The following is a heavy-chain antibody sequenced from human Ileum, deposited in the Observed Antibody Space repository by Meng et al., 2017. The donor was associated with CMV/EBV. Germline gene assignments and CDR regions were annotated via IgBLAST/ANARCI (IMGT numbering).Heavy chain of an antibody. D-gene: IGHD4-17*01. CDR1: GGSIISVVHN. CDR3: SRGHRYDDYYFDS. J-gene: IGHJ4*02. V-gene: IGHV4-30-4*08. Sequence: LKESVAVLVKFSQPCGLSCTVSGGSIISVVHNGSWIRQPAGKCLLWIGYVFYRGSTYYNSSLISLVTISVDTANNQDSLGLSSVTAAVTAVYYCSRGHRYDDYYFDSWGQGTLVTVSS. CDR2: VFYRGST.